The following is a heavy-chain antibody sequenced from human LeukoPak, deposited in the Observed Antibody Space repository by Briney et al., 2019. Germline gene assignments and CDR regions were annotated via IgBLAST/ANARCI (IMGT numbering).Heavy chain of an antibody. CDR1: GFTFTTYW. Sequence: GESLRLSCAASGFTFTTYWMSWVRQAPGKGLEWVANIKQDGSEKYYVDSVKGRFTISGDYAKNSLYLQMNSLRAEDTAVYYCARNYGSGSYYPIPYYYYYYMDVWGKGTTVTVSS. CDR2: IKQDGSEK. J-gene: IGHJ6*03. CDR3: ARNYGSGSYYPIPYYYYYYMDV. D-gene: IGHD3-10*01. V-gene: IGHV3-7*01.